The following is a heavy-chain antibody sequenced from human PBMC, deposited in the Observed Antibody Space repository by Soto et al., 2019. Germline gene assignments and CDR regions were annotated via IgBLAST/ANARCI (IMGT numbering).Heavy chain of an antibody. D-gene: IGHD3-22*01. CDR3: ARVVVVIPPGYYYAMDV. Sequence: GGSLRLSCGASGFTFSSFHMNWVRQVPGRGLEWVAYITSSSDTIYYSDSVKGRFTISRDNGKNSLFLQMNSLRDEDTAVYYCARVVVVIPPGYYYAMDVWGQGTTVTVSS. CDR2: ITSSSDTI. J-gene: IGHJ6*02. V-gene: IGHV3-48*02. CDR1: GFTFSSFH.